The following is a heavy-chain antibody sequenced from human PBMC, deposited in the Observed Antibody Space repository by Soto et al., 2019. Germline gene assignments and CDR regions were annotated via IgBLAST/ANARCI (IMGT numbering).Heavy chain of an antibody. V-gene: IGHV5-51*01. CDR1: GYSFTSYC. CDR3: ARPSSGEYGMDV. Sequence: AESLNTSCEVSGYSFTSYCIGWVLQMPGKGLEWMGIIYHGDSDTIYSPSFQGQVTISADKSISTAYLQWSSLKASDTAMYYCARPSSGEYGMDVWGQGTTVTVSS. D-gene: IGHD1-26*01. J-gene: IGHJ6*02. CDR2: IYHGDSDT.